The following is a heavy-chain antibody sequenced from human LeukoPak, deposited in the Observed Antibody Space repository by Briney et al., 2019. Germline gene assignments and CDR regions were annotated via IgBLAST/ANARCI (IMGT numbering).Heavy chain of an antibody. CDR2: IKQDESEK. Sequence: GGSLRLSCAASGFTFSRYWITWVRQAPGKGLEWVANIKQDESEKYYVDSVKGRFTISRDNAKNSLYLQMNSLRAEDTAVYYCARGLAVTARGSFDIWGQGAMVTVSS. J-gene: IGHJ3*02. V-gene: IGHV3-7*03. D-gene: IGHD6-19*01. CDR3: ARGLAVTARGSFDI. CDR1: GFTFSRYW.